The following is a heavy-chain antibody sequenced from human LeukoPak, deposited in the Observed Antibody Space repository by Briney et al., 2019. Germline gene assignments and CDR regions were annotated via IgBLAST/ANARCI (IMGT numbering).Heavy chain of an antibody. CDR3: ARGRTYDFWSGYSINYYYMDV. J-gene: IGHJ6*03. V-gene: IGHV4-61*01. CDR1: GGSISSSSYY. Sequence: PSETLSLTCTVSGGSISSSSYYWSWIRQPPGKGLEWIGYIYYSGSTNYNPSLKSRVTISVDTSKNQFSLKLSSVTAADTAVYYCARGRTYDFWSGYSINYYYMDVWGKGTTVTVSS. D-gene: IGHD3-3*01. CDR2: IYYSGST.